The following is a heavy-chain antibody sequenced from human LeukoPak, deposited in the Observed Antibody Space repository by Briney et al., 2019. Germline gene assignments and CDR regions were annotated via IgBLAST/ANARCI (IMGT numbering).Heavy chain of an antibody. CDR3: ARSPGNWEGPFDI. V-gene: IGHV4-59*08. J-gene: IGHJ3*02. CDR1: GGSISGYY. D-gene: IGHD1-14*01. CDR2: MYYGGNT. Sequence: SETLSLTCTVSGGSISGYYCTWIRQPPGKGLEWIGYMYYGGNTYYNPSLKGRATISVDTSNNHFSLRLTSVTAADTAVYYCARSPGNWEGPFDIWGQGTLVTTSS.